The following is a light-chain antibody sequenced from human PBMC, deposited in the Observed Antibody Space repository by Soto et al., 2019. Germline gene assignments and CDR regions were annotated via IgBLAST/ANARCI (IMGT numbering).Light chain of an antibody. CDR3: SSHTSGSTRV. J-gene: IGLJ1*01. Sequence: QSALTHPASVSGSPGQSIAISCTGTSSDVGGYDYVSWYQQQPDKAPKLMIYEVTQRPSGVSNRFSGSKSGNTASLTISGLQAEDEADYYCSSHTSGSTRVFGTGTKLTVL. V-gene: IGLV2-14*01. CDR2: EVT. CDR1: SSDVGGYDY.